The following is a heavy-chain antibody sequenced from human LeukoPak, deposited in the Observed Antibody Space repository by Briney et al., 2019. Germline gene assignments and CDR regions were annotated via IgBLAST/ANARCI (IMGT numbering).Heavy chain of an antibody. CDR3: ARGVIPNCSSTSCYYYYYMDV. J-gene: IGHJ6*03. Sequence: GGSLRLSCAASGFTFSSYWMSWVRQAPGKGLEWVANIKQDGSEKYYVDSVKGRFTISRDNAKNSLYLQMNSLRAEDTAVYYCARGVIPNCSSTSCYYYYYMDVWGKGTTVTVSS. CDR2: IKQDGSEK. D-gene: IGHD2-2*01. V-gene: IGHV3-7*01. CDR1: GFTFSSYW.